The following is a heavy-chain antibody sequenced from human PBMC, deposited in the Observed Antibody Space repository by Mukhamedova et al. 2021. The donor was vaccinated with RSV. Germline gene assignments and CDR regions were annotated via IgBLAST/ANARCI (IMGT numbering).Heavy chain of an antibody. Sequence: GGEKLYVDSVKGRFTVSRDNAENSLYLQMDSLRAEDTAIYYCTRDWGGGEEKGVAYWGQGTLVTVSS. CDR3: TRDWGGGEEKGVAY. D-gene: IGHD3-10*01. V-gene: IGHV3-7*03. CDR2: GGEK. J-gene: IGHJ4*02.